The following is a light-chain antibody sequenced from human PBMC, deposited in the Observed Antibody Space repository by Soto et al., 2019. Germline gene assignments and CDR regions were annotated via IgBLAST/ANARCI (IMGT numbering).Light chain of an antibody. J-gene: IGLJ2*01. V-gene: IGLV3-25*03. CDR1: ALPKQY. CDR3: QSADSSGTYPVV. Sequence: SYELTQPPSVSVSPGQTARITCSGDALPKQYAYWYQQKPGQAPVLVIYKDSERPSGIPERFSGSSSGTTVTLTISGVQAEDEAHYYCQSADSSGTYPVVFGGGTKLTVL. CDR2: KDS.